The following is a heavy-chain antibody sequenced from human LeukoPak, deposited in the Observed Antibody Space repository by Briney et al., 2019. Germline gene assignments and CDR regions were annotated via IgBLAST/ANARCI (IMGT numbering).Heavy chain of an antibody. D-gene: IGHD6-19*01. CDR2: ISSRSSFT. Sequence: GGSLRLSCAASGFTFNDHYMSWIRQAPGKGLEWVSYISSRSSFTNYADSVKGRFTISRDNAKNSLYLQMNSLRAEDTAVYYCARDGQYSSGWYKGGMDVWGKGTTVTVSS. CDR3: ARDGQYSSGWYKGGMDV. V-gene: IGHV3-11*06. J-gene: IGHJ6*04. CDR1: GFTFNDHY.